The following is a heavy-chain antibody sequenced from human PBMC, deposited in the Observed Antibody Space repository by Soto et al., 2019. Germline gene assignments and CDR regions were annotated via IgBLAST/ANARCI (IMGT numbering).Heavy chain of an antibody. CDR1: GYNFAGYW. D-gene: IGHD3-3*01. J-gene: IGHJ4*02. V-gene: IGHV5-51*01. CDR2: IYPSDSDT. CDR3: ARGGVSTRTFDY. Sequence: GESLKLSCKGSGYNFAGYWIAWVRQMPGKGLELMGIIYPSDSDTRYRPSFQGQVTISADKSISSAYLQWSSLRASDTAMYYCARGGVSTRTFDYWGQGTPVTVSS.